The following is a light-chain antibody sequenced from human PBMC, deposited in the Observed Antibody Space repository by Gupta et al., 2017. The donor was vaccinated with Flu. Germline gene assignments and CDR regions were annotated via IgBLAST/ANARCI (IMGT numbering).Light chain of an antibody. J-gene: IGKJ2*01. CDR3: QQYNNWPPYT. CDR2: GAS. CDR1: LSVSSH. Sequence: ETVLTQSPATLSVSPGERPTLSCTASLSVSSHLAWYQQKPGQAPRLLIYGASTRATGIPARFSGSRSGTEFTLTISSLQSEDFAVYYCQQYNNWPPYTFGQGTKLEIK. V-gene: IGKV3-15*01.